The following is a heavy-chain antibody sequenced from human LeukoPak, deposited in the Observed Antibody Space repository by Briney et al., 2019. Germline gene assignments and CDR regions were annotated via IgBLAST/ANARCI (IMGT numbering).Heavy chain of an antibody. V-gene: IGHV1-46*01. CDR1: GYTFTKYY. CDR2: INPSAGST. D-gene: IGHD3-22*01. J-gene: IGHJ3*02. CDR3: ARESLGSYKTVVIVARGHDAFDM. Sequence: ASVKVSCKASGYTFTKYYIHWVRQAPGHGLEWMGIINPSAGSTNYAQKFQGRVTLTRDTSTSTVYMNVSNLRSEDTAVYYCARESLGSYKTVVIVARGHDAFDMWGQGTMVTVS.